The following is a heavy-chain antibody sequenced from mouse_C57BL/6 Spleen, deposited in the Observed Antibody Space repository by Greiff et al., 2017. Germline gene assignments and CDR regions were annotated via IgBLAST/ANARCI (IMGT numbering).Heavy chain of an antibody. CDR3: AGGGYGFYAMDY. CDR2: IDPSDSYT. V-gene: IGHV1-50*01. CDR1: GYTFTSYW. Sequence: QVQLKQPGAELVKPGASVKLSCKASGYTFTSYWMQWVKQRPGQGLEWIGEIDPSDSYTNYNQKFKGKATLTVDTSSSTAYMQLSSLTSEDSAVYYCAGGGYGFYAMDYWGQGTSVTVSS. J-gene: IGHJ4*01. D-gene: IGHD1-1*01.